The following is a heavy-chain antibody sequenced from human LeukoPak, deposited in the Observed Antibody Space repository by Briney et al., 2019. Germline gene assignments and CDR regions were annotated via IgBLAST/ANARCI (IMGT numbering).Heavy chain of an antibody. CDR2: INPDNGNT. CDR1: GYTFTTYG. CDR3: ARLMGYSDYSFDY. J-gene: IGHJ4*02. V-gene: IGHV1-18*01. D-gene: IGHD4-11*01. Sequence: ASVKVSCKAAGYTFTTYGISWVRQAPGQGLEWMGWINPDNGNTIYAQKDHGRVTITTYTSNSTAYMDLGGLSSDDTALYYCARLMGYSDYSFDYWGQGTLVTVSS.